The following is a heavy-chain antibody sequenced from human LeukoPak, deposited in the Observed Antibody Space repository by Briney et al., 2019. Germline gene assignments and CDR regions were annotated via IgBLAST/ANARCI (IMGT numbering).Heavy chain of an antibody. CDR3: AELGITMIGGV. CDR1: GFTFSSYE. V-gene: IGHV3-48*03. D-gene: IGHD3-10*02. CDR2: ISSSGSTI. Sequence: GGSLRLSCAASGFTFSSYEMNWVRQAPGKGLEWVSYISSSGSTIYYADSVKGRFNISRDNAKNSLYLQMNSLRAEDTAVYYCAELGITMIGGVWGKGTTVTISS. J-gene: IGHJ6*04.